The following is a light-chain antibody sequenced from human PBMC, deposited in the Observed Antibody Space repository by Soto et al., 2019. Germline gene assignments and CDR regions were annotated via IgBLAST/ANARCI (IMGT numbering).Light chain of an antibody. J-gene: IGKJ2*01. CDR2: DTS. CDR1: QSVSSY. V-gene: IGKV3-11*01. CDR3: QQRSNWQYT. Sequence: EIVLTQSPATLSLSPGERATLSCRASQSVSSYLAWYQQKPGQAPRLLIYDTSSRATGIPARFSGSGSGTDFTLTISGLEPDDFAVYYCQQRSNWQYTFGLGTRLEIK.